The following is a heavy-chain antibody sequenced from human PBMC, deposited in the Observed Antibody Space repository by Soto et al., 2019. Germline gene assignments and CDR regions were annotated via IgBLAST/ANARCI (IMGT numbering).Heavy chain of an antibody. V-gene: IGHV3-30*03. Sequence: QVQLVESGGGVVQPGRSLRLSCAVSGFTVSTYGMHWVRQAPGKGLEWVAVISRDGGTKYYADSVKGRFTISRDNSRNTLFLEMNSLRGDDMAVDYCTGAVASGYWGQGTLVTVSS. CDR1: GFTVSTYG. J-gene: IGHJ4*02. D-gene: IGHD2-8*02. CDR2: ISRDGGTK. CDR3: TGAVASGY.